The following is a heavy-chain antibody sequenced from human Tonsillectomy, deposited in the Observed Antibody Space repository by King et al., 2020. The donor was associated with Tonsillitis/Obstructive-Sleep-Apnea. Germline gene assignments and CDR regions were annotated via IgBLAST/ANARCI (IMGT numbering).Heavy chain of an antibody. CDR3: ARGGSSVDY. Sequence: LQLVQSGAEVKKPGASVKVSCKASGYSFTGYYMYWVRQAPGQGPEWMGWINPNSGGTKYAQKFQGRVTMTRDMSISTAYMELSRLRSDDTAVYYCARGGSSVDYWGQGTLVTVSS. CDR2: INPNSGGT. V-gene: IGHV1-2*02. CDR1: GYSFTGYY. D-gene: IGHD2-2*01. J-gene: IGHJ4*02.